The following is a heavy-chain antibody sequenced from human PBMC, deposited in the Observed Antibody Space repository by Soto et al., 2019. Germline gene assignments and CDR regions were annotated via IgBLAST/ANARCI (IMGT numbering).Heavy chain of an antibody. CDR3: ATLNHPYSSSWYKQYFQH. J-gene: IGHJ1*01. V-gene: IGHV3-48*03. CDR2: ISPNSTTI. CDR1: GFTFSSYE. Sequence: GGSLRLSCAASGFTFSSYEMNWVRQAPGKGLEWISYISPNSTTIYYSDSVKGRFTISRDNAKSSLNLQMNSLRAEDTAVYYCATLNHPYSSSWYKQYFQHWGQGTLVTVSS. D-gene: IGHD6-13*01.